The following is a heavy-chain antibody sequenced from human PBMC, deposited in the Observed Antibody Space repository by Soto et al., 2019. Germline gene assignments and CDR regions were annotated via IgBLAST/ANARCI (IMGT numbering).Heavy chain of an antibody. CDR2: INPSGGST. Sequence: QVQLVQSGAEVKKPGASVKVSCETSGYTFTTYYMHWVRRAPGQGLEWMGMINPSGGSTSYAQKFQGRVTMTRDTSTRTIYMELSSLRFDDTAIYSCPRRAYNYANMDVWGPGTTVTVSS. J-gene: IGHJ6*02. D-gene: IGHD5-18*01. CDR3: PRRAYNYANMDV. CDR1: GYTFTTYY. V-gene: IGHV1-46*01.